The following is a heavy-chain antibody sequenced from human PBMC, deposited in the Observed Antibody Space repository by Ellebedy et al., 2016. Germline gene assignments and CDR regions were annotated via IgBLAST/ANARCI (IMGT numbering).Heavy chain of an antibody. Sequence: SETLSLSXTVSGGSISSGGYYWSWIRQHPGKGLEWIGYIYYSGSTYYNPSLKSRVTISVDTSKNQFSLKLSSVTAADTAVYYCARLRVMGVNGGNFYNWFNPWGQGTLVTVSS. J-gene: IGHJ5*02. D-gene: IGHD4-23*01. CDR1: GGSISSGGYY. CDR2: IYYSGST. CDR3: ARLRVMGVNGGNFYNWFNP. V-gene: IGHV4-31*03.